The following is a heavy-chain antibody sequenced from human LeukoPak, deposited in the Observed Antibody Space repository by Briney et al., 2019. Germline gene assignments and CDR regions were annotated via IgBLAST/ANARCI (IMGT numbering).Heavy chain of an antibody. D-gene: IGHD3-3*01. CDR3: ARVEIFGVVIIPFDY. V-gene: IGHV1-18*01. Sequence: ASVEVSCKASGYTFTSYGISWVRQAPGQGPEWMGWISAYNGNTNYAQKLQGRVTMTTDTSTSTAYMELRSLRSDDTAVYYCARVEIFGVVIIPFDYWGQGTLVTVSS. CDR1: GYTFTSYG. J-gene: IGHJ4*02. CDR2: ISAYNGNT.